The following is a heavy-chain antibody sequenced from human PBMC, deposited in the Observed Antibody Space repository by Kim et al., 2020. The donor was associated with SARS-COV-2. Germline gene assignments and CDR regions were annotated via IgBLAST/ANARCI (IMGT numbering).Heavy chain of an antibody. V-gene: IGHV1-18*01. J-gene: IGHJ4*02. CDR2: ISAYNGNT. Sequence: ASVKVSCKASGYTFTSYGISWVRQAPGQGLEWMGWISAYNGNTNYAQKLQGRVTMTTDTSTSTAYMELRSLRSDDTAVYYCARAGASGSYAPGGGKWGQGTLVTVSS. CDR3: ARAGASGSYAPGGGK. CDR1: GYTFTSYG. D-gene: IGHD1-26*01.